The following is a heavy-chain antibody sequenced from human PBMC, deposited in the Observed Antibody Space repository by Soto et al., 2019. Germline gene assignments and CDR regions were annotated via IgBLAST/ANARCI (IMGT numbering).Heavy chain of an antibody. J-gene: IGHJ6*02. D-gene: IGHD3-3*01. CDR1: GGSISSGGYY. Sequence: SETLSLTCTVSGGSISSGGYYWSWIRQHPGKGLEWIGYIYYSGSTYYNPSLKSRVTISEDTSKNQFSLKLSSVTAADTAVYYCARDVSEGRERYDFWSGYYPTFVSSFGMDVWGQGTTVTVSS. V-gene: IGHV4-31*03. CDR3: ARDVSEGRERYDFWSGYYPTFVSSFGMDV. CDR2: IYYSGST.